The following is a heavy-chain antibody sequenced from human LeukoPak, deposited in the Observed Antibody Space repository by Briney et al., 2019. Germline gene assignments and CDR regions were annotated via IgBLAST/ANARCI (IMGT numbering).Heavy chain of an antibody. D-gene: IGHD3-10*01. CDR1: GFTFTNYA. CDR2: ISARGDNT. V-gene: IGHV3-23*01. CDR3: AKAYHYGAGSSFDY. J-gene: IGHJ4*02. Sequence: GGSLRLSCAASGFTFTNYAMSWVRQAPGKGLEWVSAISARGDNTYYADSVKGRFSISRDNSQNTQYLQMNSLRAEDTAIYYCAKAYHYGAGSSFDYWGQGILVTVSS.